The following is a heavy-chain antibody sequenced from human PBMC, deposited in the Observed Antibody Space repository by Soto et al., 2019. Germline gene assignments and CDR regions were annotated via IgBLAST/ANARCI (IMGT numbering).Heavy chain of an antibody. V-gene: IGHV1-2*04. CDR1: GYTFTGYY. CDR3: ARDSRSSWYPKGMDV. CDR2: INPNSGGT. Sequence: ASVKVSCKASGYTFTGYYMHWVRQAPGQGLEWMGWINPNSGGTNYAQKFQGWVTMTRDTSISTAYMELSRLRSDDTAVYYCARDSRSSWYPKGMDVWGQGTTVTVSS. D-gene: IGHD6-13*01. J-gene: IGHJ6*02.